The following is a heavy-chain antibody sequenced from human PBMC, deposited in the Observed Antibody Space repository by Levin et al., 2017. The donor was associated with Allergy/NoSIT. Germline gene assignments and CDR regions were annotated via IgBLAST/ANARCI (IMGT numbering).Heavy chain of an antibody. CDR3: AKKGFTLTTGSDY. V-gene: IGHV3-11*03. Sequence: GGSLRLSCTASGFTFSDYYMNWIRQVPGKGLEWVSYISASGYYTDYADFVKGRFTVSRDNAKNSLFLQMNNLRAEDTAVYYCAKKGFTLTTGSDYWGQGTLVTVSA. J-gene: IGHJ4*02. CDR1: GFTFSDYY. D-gene: IGHD3-10*01. CDR2: ISASGYYT.